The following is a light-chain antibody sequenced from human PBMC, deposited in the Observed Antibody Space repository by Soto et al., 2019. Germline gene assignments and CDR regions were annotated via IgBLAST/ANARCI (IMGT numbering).Light chain of an antibody. CDR1: QSVSVY. CDR3: QQRSSGVT. CDR2: DAS. Sequence: EIVLTQSPATLSLSPGEGATLSCRASQSVSVYLAWYQQKPGQVPRLLIYDASKRATAIPARFSGSGSGTDFTLTISSLEPEDFAVYYCQQRSSGVTFGQGTRLEIK. V-gene: IGKV3-11*01. J-gene: IGKJ5*01.